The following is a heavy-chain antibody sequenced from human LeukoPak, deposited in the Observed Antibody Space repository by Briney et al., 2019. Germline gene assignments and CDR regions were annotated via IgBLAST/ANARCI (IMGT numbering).Heavy chain of an antibody. V-gene: IGHV5-51*01. CDR3: ARPHSSGYYYDAFDI. Sequence: GESLQISCQGSGYSFTSYWIGWVRQMPGKGLEWMGIIYPGDSDTRYSPSFQGQVTISADKSISTAYLQWSSLKASDTAMYYCARPHSSGYYYDAFDIWGQGTMVTVSS. CDR1: GYSFTSYW. CDR2: IYPGDSDT. D-gene: IGHD3-22*01. J-gene: IGHJ3*02.